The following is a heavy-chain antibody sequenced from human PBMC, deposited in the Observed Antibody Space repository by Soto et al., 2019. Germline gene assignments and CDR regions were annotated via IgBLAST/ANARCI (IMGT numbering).Heavy chain of an antibody. CDR2: IYSGGST. J-gene: IGHJ1*01. Sequence: EVQLVESGGGLIQPGESLRLSCAASGFTVSSNYMSWVRQAPGKGLEWVSVIYSGGSTYYADSVQGRFTISRDNSKNTLYLQMNSLRAEDTAVYYCARDRVESGYPEYFQHWGQGTLVTVSS. CDR3: ARDRVESGYPEYFQH. D-gene: IGHD3-22*01. V-gene: IGHV3-53*01. CDR1: GFTVSSNY.